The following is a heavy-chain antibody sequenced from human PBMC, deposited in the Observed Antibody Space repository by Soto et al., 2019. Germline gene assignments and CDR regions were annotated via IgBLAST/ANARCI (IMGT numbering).Heavy chain of an antibody. CDR1: GGTFSSYA. Sequence: ASVKVSCKASGGTFSSYAISWVRQAPGQGLEWMGGIIPIFGTANYAQKFQGRVTITADESTSTAYMELSSLRSEDTAVYYCARPEYSSSRRGRYYYYGTDVWGQGTTVTVSS. J-gene: IGHJ6*02. CDR2: IIPIFGTA. CDR3: ARPEYSSSRRGRYYYYGTDV. D-gene: IGHD6-6*01. V-gene: IGHV1-69*13.